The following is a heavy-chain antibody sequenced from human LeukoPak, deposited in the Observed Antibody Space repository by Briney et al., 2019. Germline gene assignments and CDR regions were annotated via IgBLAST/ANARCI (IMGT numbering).Heavy chain of an antibody. CDR2: ISYDGRNK. J-gene: IGHJ6*03. V-gene: IGHV3-30*03. D-gene: IGHD4-17*01. CDR3: ARDPTDYYYYMDV. Sequence: GGSLRLSCAASGFTFSSYGMHWVRQAPGKGLEWVAVISYDGRNKYYADSVKGRFTISRDNSKNTLYLQMNSLRAEDTAVYYCARDPTDYYYYMDVWGKGTTVTVSS. CDR1: GFTFSSYG.